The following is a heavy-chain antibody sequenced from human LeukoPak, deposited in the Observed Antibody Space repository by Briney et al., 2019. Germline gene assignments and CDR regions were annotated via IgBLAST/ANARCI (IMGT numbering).Heavy chain of an antibody. J-gene: IGHJ5*02. CDR1: GDSLSTKSAA. CDR2: TYYRSKWYN. CDR3: ARSSTSWPTRPFDP. Sequence: SQTLSLTCAISGDSLSTKSAAWKWIRQSPSRGLEWLGRTYYRSKWYNDYAVSVKSRITINPDTSKNQFSLQLNSVTPEDTAVYYCARSSTSWPTRPFDPWGQGTLVTVSS. V-gene: IGHV6-1*01. D-gene: IGHD2-2*01.